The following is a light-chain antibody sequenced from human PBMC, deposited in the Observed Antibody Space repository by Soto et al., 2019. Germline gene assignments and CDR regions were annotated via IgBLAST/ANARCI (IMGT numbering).Light chain of an antibody. V-gene: IGKV3-20*01. Sequence: VLTQSACTLSLSPGERATLSCRASQSVSNNYLAWYQQKPGQAPRLLIYGASTRATGIPDRFSGSGSGTDFTLTISRLEPEDFAVYYCQQYGSSPPSSTFGQGTRLEIK. J-gene: IGKJ5*01. CDR3: QQYGSSPPSST. CDR1: QSVSNNY. CDR2: GAS.